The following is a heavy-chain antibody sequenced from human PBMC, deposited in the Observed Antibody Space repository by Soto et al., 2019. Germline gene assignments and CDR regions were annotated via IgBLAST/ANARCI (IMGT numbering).Heavy chain of an antibody. Sequence: GASVKVSCKASGYTFTGYYMHWVRQAPGQGLEWMGWINPNSGGTNYAQKFQGWVTMTRDTSISTAYMELSRLRSDDTAVYYCARAVLAYGDYAARAMDVWGQGTTVTVSS. CDR3: ARAVLAYGDYAARAMDV. J-gene: IGHJ6*02. CDR1: GYTFTGYY. CDR2: INPNSGGT. V-gene: IGHV1-2*04. D-gene: IGHD4-17*01.